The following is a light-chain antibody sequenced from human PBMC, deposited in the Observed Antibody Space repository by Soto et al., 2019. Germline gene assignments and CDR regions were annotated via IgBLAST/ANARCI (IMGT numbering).Light chain of an antibody. CDR2: DAS. J-gene: IGKJ5*01. CDR1: QSVGTN. Sequence: EIXMTQSXATLSVSPGERATLSCRASQSVGTNLAWYQQKPGQAPWLLIYDASSRATGIPARFSGSGSGTEFTLTISSLQSEDFAVYYCQQYNNWPPITFGQGTRLEIK. CDR3: QQYNNWPPIT. V-gene: IGKV3-15*01.